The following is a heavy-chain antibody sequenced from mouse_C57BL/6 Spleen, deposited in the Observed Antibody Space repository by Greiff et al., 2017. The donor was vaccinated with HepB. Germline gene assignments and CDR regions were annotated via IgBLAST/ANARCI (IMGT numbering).Heavy chain of an antibody. CDR1: GYTFTSYW. V-gene: IGHV1-69*01. CDR3: ARVWERAAWFAY. D-gene: IGHD4-1*01. J-gene: IGHJ3*01. Sequence: VQLQQPGAELVMPGASVKLSCKASGYTFTSYWMHWVKQRPGQGLEWIGEIDPSDSYTNYNQKFKGKSTLTVDKSSSTAYMQLSSLTSEDSAVYYCARVWERAAWFAYWGQGTLVTVSA. CDR2: IDPSDSYT.